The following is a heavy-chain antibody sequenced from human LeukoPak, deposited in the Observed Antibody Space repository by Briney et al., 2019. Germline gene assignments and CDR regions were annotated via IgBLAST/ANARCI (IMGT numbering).Heavy chain of an antibody. D-gene: IGHD3-10*01. J-gene: IGHJ6*03. V-gene: IGHV4-59*01. CDR1: GGSISSYY. CDR2: IYYSGST. CDR3: ASSRLNYGGYYYYYMDV. Sequence: PSETLSLTCTVSGGSISSYYWSWIRQPPGKGLEWIGYIYYSGSTNYNPSLKSRVTISVDTSKNQFSLKLSSVTAADTAVYYCASSRLNYGGYYYYYMDVWGKGTTVTVSS.